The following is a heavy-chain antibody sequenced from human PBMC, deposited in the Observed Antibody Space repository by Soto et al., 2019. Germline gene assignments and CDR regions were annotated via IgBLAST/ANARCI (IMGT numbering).Heavy chain of an antibody. CDR3: AKVATGSYNWFDP. CDR1: GFTFSSYA. Sequence: PGGSLRLSWAASGFTFSSYAMSWVLQAPGKGLEWVSRINSDGSRTNYADSVKGRFTISRDNAKNTLYLQMDSLRAEDTAVYYCAKVATGSYNWFDPWGQGTLVTVSS. J-gene: IGHJ5*02. CDR2: INSDGSRT. V-gene: IGHV3-74*01. D-gene: IGHD1-1*01.